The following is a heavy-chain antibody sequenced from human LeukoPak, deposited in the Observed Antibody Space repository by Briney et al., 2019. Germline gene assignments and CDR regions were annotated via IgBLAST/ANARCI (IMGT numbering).Heavy chain of an antibody. J-gene: IGHJ3*02. Sequence: SETLSLTCAVDGGSFSGFYWRWISQPPGKGLEWIGEIIHSGSTNYNPSLKSRVTISVDPSKNQFSLKVSSVAAAYTAVYYCARGLRFFIWGQGTMVTVPS. D-gene: IGHD3-3*01. V-gene: IGHV4-34*01. CDR1: GGSFSGFY. CDR2: IIHSGST. CDR3: ARGLRFFI.